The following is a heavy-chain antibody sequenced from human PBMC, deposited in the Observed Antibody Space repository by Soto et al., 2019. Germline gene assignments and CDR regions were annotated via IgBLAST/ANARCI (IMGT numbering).Heavy chain of an antibody. V-gene: IGHV2-5*02. Sequence: QVTLKESGPTLVKPKQTLTLTCTFSELSLSNSGVGVGWIRQPPGKALAWLALIFRDDDKRYRPSLKSRLTISKDTSNNQVVLTMTDMDPADTATYYCAHASSGFYTHYFVYWGQGTLVTVAS. J-gene: IGHJ4*02. CDR3: AHASSGFYTHYFVY. CDR2: IFRDDDK. CDR1: ELSLSNSGVG. D-gene: IGHD3-3*01.